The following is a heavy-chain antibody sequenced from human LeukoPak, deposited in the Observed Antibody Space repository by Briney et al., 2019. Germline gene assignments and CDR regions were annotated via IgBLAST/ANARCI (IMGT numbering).Heavy chain of an antibody. CDR3: ARGPLAYGGIDY. Sequence: GASVKVSCKASGYTFTSYDINWVRQATGQGLEWMGWMNPNSGNTGYAQKFQGRVTMTRNTSISTAYMELSSLRSEDTAVYYCARGPLAYGGIDYWGQGTLVTVSS. V-gene: IGHV1-8*01. CDR2: MNPNSGNT. CDR1: GYTFTSYD. D-gene: IGHD4-23*01. J-gene: IGHJ4*02.